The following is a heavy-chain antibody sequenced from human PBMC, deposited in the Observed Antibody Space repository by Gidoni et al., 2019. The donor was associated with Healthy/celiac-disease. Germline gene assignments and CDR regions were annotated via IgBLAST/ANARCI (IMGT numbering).Heavy chain of an antibody. CDR1: GFTFSRYW. J-gene: IGHJ4*02. V-gene: IGHV3-7*01. CDR2: IKQDGSEK. D-gene: IGHD6-25*01. Sequence: EVQLVESGGGLVQHGGSLRLSCAASGFTFSRYWMSWVRQAPGKGLEWVANIKQDGSEKYYVDSVKGRFTISRDNAKNSLYLQMNSLRAEDTAVYYCARTKRPSYFDYWGQGTLVTVSS. CDR3: ARTKRPSYFDY.